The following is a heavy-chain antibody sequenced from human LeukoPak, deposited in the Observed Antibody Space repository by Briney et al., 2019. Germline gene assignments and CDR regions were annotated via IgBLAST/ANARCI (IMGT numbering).Heavy chain of an antibody. J-gene: IGHJ4*02. CDR2: IKQDGSDK. CDR3: ARGYGSPDF. Sequence: PGGSLRPSCAASGFTFKNYWISWVRQAPGKGLEWVASIKQDGSDKYYVDSMKGRFTISRDNAKNSVYLQMNSLRAEDTAVYYCARGYGSPDFWGQGTLVTVSS. V-gene: IGHV3-7*01. CDR1: GFTFKNYW. D-gene: IGHD3-3*01.